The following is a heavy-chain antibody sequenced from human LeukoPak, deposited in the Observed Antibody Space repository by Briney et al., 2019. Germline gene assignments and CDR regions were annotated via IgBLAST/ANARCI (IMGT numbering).Heavy chain of an antibody. D-gene: IGHD3-10*01. CDR3: AFDSTYGSGSYYPDY. CDR1: GFTFTTYG. J-gene: IGHJ4*02. Sequence: GGSLRLSCEASGFTFTTYGMHWVRQAPGKGLEWVAFIRYDGSNKYYADSVKGRFTISRDNSKNTLYLQMNSLRAEDTAVYYCAFDSTYGSGSYYPDYWGQGTLVTVSS. V-gene: IGHV3-30*02. CDR2: IRYDGSNK.